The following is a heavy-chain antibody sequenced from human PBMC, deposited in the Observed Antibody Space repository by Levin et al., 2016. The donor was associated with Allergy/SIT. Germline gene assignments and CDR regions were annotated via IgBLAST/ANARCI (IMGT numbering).Heavy chain of an antibody. CDR3: VRAAPPYNYYFDY. V-gene: IGHV6-1*01. CDR2: TYYRSRWYH. J-gene: IGHJ4*02. Sequence: WIRQSPSRGLEWLGRTYYRSRWYHEYAESVESRATVNPDTSKNQFSLQLHSVIPEDTAVYYCVRAAPPYNYYFDYWGQGTLGTVSS. D-gene: IGHD1-20*01.